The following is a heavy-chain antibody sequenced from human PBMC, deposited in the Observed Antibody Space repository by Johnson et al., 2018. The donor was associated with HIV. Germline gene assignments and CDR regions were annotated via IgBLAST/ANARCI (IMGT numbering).Heavy chain of an antibody. J-gene: IGHJ3*02. D-gene: IGHD6-19*01. CDR3: AKEVGWLGDAFDI. Sequence: VQLVESGGGLIQTGGSLRLSCAASGFTVSSNSMSWVRQAPGKGLEWVSVISGRGGSTFYADSVRGRFTISRDTSKNTMYLQMNSLRAEDTAVYYCAKEVGWLGDAFDIWGQGTMVTVSS. CDR2: ISGRGGST. V-gene: IGHV3-23*04. CDR1: GFTVSSNS.